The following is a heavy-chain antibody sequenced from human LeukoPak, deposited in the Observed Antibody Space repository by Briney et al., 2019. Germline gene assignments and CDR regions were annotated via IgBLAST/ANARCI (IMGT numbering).Heavy chain of an antibody. CDR3: ARELYSSGWGSYFDY. D-gene: IGHD6-19*01. Sequence: SGGSLRLSFAASGFTFSDYYMSWIRQAPGKGLEWVSYISRSGSTIYYADSVKGRFTISRDNAKNSLYLQMNSLRAEDTAVYYCARELYSSGWGSYFDYWGQGTLVTVSS. CDR1: GFTFSDYY. CDR2: ISRSGSTI. J-gene: IGHJ4*02. V-gene: IGHV3-11*01.